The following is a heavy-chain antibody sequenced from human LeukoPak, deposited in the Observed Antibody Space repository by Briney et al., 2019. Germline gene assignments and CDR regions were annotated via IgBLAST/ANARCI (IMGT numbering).Heavy chain of an antibody. CDR2: INGEGSTT. V-gene: IGHV3-74*01. J-gene: IGHJ4*02. CDR3: ALPPVVGD. Sequence: VGSLRLSCAASGFTFSDYWMHWVRQAPGKGLVWVSGINGEGSTTSYADSVKGRFTIFRDNARNTLYLQMNGLRVEDTAVYYCALPPVVGDWGQGTLVTVSS. CDR1: GFTFSDYW. D-gene: IGHD6-19*01.